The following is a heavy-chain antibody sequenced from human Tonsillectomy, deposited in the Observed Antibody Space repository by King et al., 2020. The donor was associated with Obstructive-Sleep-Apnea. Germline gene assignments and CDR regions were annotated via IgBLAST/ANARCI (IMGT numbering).Heavy chain of an antibody. D-gene: IGHD5-18*01. Sequence: VQLVESGGGLVQPGGSLKLSCAASGFIFSGSSIHWVRQASGKGLGWVGRIRSKANSYSTAYGESVEGRFTISRDGSKNTAYLQMNSLKTEDTAVYYFTRWEDVAMVGFDYWGQGPLVTVSS. J-gene: IGHJ4*02. V-gene: IGHV3-73*01. CDR1: GFIFSGSS. CDR2: IRSKANSYST. CDR3: TRWEDVAMVGFDY.